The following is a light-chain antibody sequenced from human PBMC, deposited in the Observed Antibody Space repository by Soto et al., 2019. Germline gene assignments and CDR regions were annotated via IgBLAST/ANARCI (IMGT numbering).Light chain of an antibody. V-gene: IGKV1-5*03. CDR2: KAS. CDR3: QHYKTYSLT. J-gene: IGKJ4*01. Sequence: DIQMTQSPSTLSASVGDRVTITCRASQSINSWLAWYQQKPGKAPKLLIYKASNLESGVPSRFIGSGSGTEFTLTISSLQPDDFATYYCQHYKTYSLTFGGGTKVEIK. CDR1: QSINSW.